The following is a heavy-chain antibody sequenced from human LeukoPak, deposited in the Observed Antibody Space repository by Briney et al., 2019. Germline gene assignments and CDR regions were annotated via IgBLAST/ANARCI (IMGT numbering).Heavy chain of an antibody. CDR3: ARGSVTKHDY. CDR2: IYTSGST. V-gene: IGHV4-61*02. Sequence: PSETRSLTCTVSGGSISSGSYYWSWIRQPAGKGLEGIGRIYTSGSTNYNPSLKSRVTISVDTSKNQFSLKLSSVTAAATAVYYCARGSVTKHDYWGQGTLVTVSS. D-gene: IGHD4-17*01. J-gene: IGHJ4*02. CDR1: GGSISSGSYY.